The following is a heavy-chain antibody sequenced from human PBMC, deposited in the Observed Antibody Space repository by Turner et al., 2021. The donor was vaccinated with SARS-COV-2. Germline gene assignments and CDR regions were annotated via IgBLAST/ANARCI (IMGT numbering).Heavy chain of an antibody. CDR2: IYSGGST. J-gene: IGHJ4*02. Sequence: EVQLVDTGGGLIQPGGSLRLSCAASGFIVSSNYMSWVRQAPGKGLEWVSVIYSGGSTSYADSVKGRFTISRDNSKNTLYLQMNSLRAEDTAVYYCARDYGDFYFDYWGQGTLVTVSS. V-gene: IGHV3-53*02. CDR3: ARDYGDFYFDY. D-gene: IGHD4-17*01. CDR1: GFIVSSNY.